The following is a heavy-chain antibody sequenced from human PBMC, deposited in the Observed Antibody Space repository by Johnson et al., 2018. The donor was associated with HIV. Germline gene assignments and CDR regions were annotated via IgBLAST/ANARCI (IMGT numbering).Heavy chain of an antibody. J-gene: IGHJ3*02. CDR1: GFTFDDYA. V-gene: IGHV3-43D*04. D-gene: IGHD1-26*01. CDR3: ARDWEGYAFDI. Sequence: VQLVESGGVVVQPGGSLRLSCAASGFTFDDYAMHWVRQAPGKGLEWVSLISWDGDSTYYANSVKGRFTISRDNSENSLYMQMNSLRADDTAVYYCARDWEGYAFDIWGQGTMVTV. CDR2: ISWDGDST.